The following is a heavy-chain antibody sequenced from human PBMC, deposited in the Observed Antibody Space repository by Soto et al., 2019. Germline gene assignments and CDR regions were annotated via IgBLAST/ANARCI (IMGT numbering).Heavy chain of an antibody. Sequence: QVQLQESGPGLVKPSGTLSLTCAVSGGSISSSNWWSWVRQPPGKALEWIGEIYHSGSTNYNPSLKRRVTISVDKSKNQFSLKLSSVTAADTAVYYCARAHLAHGSGRSGFDPWGQGTLVTVSS. CDR1: GGSISSSNW. CDR2: IYHSGST. D-gene: IGHD3-10*01. CDR3: ARAHLAHGSGRSGFDP. J-gene: IGHJ5*02. V-gene: IGHV4-4*02.